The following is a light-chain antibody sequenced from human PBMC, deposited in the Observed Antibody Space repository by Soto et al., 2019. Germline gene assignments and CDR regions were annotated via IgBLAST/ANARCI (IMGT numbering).Light chain of an antibody. J-gene: IGLJ1*01. V-gene: IGLV2-14*01. CDR2: EVS. CDR1: SSDVGNYKY. CDR3: FSYTSSGTYV. Sequence: QSALTQPASVSGSPGQSITISCTGTSSDVGNYKYVSWYQQHPGKAPKLMIYEVSNRPSGVSNRFSGSKSGNTASLTTSGLQAEDETDYYCFSYTSSGTYVFGTGTKVNVL.